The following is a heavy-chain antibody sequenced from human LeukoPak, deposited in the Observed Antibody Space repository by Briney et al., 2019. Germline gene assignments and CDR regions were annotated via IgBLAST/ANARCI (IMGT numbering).Heavy chain of an antibody. D-gene: IGHD5-18*01. J-gene: IGHJ4*02. CDR2: IRQDGSEK. CDR3: ARGYGSKDY. V-gene: IGHV3-7*03. Sequence: PGGSLRLSCAASGFTFNKAWMNWVRQAPGKGLEWVANIRQDGSEKHYVDSVKGRFTISRDNAENSLYLQMNSLRAEDTAVYYCARGYGSKDYWGQGTPVTVSS. CDR1: GFTFNKAW.